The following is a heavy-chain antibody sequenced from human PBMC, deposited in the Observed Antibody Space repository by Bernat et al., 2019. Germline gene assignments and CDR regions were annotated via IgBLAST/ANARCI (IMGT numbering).Heavy chain of an antibody. J-gene: IGHJ5*02. CDR1: GFTFSSYE. Sequence: EVQLVESGGGLVQPGGSLGLSCAASGFTFSSYEMNWVRQAPGKGLEWVSYISSSGSTIYYADSVKGRFTISRDNAKNSLYLQMNSLRAEDTAVYYCARERIAAAGWFDPWGQGTLVTVSS. V-gene: IGHV3-48*03. D-gene: IGHD6-13*01. CDR2: ISSSGSTI. CDR3: ARERIAAAGWFDP.